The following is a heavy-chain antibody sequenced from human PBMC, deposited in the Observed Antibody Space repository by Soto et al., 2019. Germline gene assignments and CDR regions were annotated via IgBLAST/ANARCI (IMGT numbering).Heavy chain of an antibody. D-gene: IGHD1-26*01. CDR3: ARGRKGYSGSYQTKYGMDV. CDR1: GGSFCGYY. V-gene: IGHV4-34*01. CDR2: INHSGST. Sequence: PSETLSLTCAVCGGSFCGYYWSWIRQPPGKGLEWIGEINHSGSTNYNPSLKSRVTISVDTSKNQFSLKLSSVTAADTAVYYCARGRKGYSGSYQTKYGMDVWGQGTTVTVSS. J-gene: IGHJ6*02.